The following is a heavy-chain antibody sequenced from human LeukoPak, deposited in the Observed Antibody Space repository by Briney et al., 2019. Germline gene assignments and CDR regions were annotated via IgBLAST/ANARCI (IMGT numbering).Heavy chain of an antibody. D-gene: IGHD2-2*01. V-gene: IGHV4-34*01. CDR2: INHSGST. Sequence: KPAETLSLTCAVYGGSFRGYYWSRIRQPPGKELEWIGEINHSGSTNYNPSLKSRVTISVDTSKNQFSLKLSSVTAADTAVYYCARGGDIVVVPAAIWFDPWGQGTLVTVSS. J-gene: IGHJ5*02. CDR3: ARGGDIVVVPAAIWFDP. CDR1: GGSFRGYY.